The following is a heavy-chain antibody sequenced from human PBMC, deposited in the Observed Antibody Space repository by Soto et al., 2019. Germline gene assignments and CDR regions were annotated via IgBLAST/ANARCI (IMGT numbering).Heavy chain of an antibody. CDR3: AGGDTAMVSSGYYYYGMDV. CDR1: GGTFSSYA. D-gene: IGHD5-18*01. Sequence: QVQLVQSGAEVKKPGSSVKVSCKASGGTFSSYAISWVRQAPGQGLEWMGGIIPIFGTANYAQKFQGRVTITADESTSTAYIELSSLRSEDTAVYYCAGGDTAMVSSGYYYYGMDVWGQGTTVTVSS. V-gene: IGHV1-69*01. J-gene: IGHJ6*02. CDR2: IIPIFGTA.